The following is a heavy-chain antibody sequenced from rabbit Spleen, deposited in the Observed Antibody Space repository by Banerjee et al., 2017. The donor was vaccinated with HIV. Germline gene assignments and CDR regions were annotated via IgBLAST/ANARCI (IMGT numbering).Heavy chain of an antibody. V-gene: IGHV1S40*01. J-gene: IGHJ6*01. CDR3: ARDTGTSFSTYGMDL. CDR2: IYTGSDST. D-gene: IGHD8-1*01. CDR1: GFSFSSSYY. Sequence: QSLEESGRGLVQPEGSLTLTCTASGFSFSSSYYMCWVRQAPGKGLEWIGCIYTGSDSTAYASWAKGRFTVSKTSSTTVTLQMTSLTAADTATYFCARDTGTSFSTYGMDLWGPGTLVTVS.